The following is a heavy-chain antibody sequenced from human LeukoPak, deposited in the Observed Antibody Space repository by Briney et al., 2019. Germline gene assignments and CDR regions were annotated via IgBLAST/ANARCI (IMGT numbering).Heavy chain of an antibody. J-gene: IGHJ3*02. Sequence: PGGSVRVFRAASGFTYSSFEVNWVSQAPGKGLEWVSYISSSGSMIYYADSVRGRFTISRDNAKTSLYLQMNSLRAEDTAVYYCAGRFDIWGQG. CDR1: GFTYSSFE. CDR2: ISSSGSMI. V-gene: IGHV3-48*03. CDR3: AGRFDI.